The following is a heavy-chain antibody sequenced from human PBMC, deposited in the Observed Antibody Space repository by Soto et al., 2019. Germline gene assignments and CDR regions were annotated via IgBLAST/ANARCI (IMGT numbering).Heavy chain of an antibody. V-gene: IGHV1-69*13. CDR2: IIPIFGTA. CDR1: GGTFSSYA. Sequence: SVKVSCKASGGTFSSYAISWVRQAPGQGLEWMGGIIPIFGTANYAQKFQGRVTITADESTSTAYMELSSLRAEDTAVYYCAKASDTGGYYYPHFDYWGQGTLVTVSS. J-gene: IGHJ4*02. CDR3: AKASDTGGYYYPHFDY. D-gene: IGHD3-22*01.